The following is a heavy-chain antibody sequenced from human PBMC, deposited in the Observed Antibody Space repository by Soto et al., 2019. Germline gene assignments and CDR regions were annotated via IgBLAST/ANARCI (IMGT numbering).Heavy chain of an antibody. Sequence: GGSLRLSCAASGFTFSSYSMNWVRQAPGKGLEWVSYISSSSSTIYYADSVKGRFTISRDNAKNSLYLQMNSLRDEDTAVYYCAREAGTWHLPLNWFDPWGQGTLVT. CDR1: GFTFSSYS. J-gene: IGHJ5*02. V-gene: IGHV3-48*02. CDR2: ISSSSSTI. CDR3: AREAGTWHLPLNWFDP. D-gene: IGHD6-19*01.